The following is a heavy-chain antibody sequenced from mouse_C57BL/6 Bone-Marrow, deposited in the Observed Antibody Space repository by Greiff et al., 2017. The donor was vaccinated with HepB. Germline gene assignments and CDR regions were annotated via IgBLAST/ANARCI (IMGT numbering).Heavy chain of an antibody. J-gene: IGHJ4*01. CDR3: ASVDYSNYVPYYYAMDY. D-gene: IGHD2-5*01. CDR2: INPSSGYT. Sequence: VQLQESGAELAKPGASVKLSCKASGYTFTSYWMHWVKQRPGQGLEWIGYINPSSGYTKYNQKFKDKATLTADKSSSTAYMQLSSLTYEDSAVYYCASVDYSNYVPYYYAMDYWGQGTSVTVSS. V-gene: IGHV1-7*01. CDR1: GYTFTSYW.